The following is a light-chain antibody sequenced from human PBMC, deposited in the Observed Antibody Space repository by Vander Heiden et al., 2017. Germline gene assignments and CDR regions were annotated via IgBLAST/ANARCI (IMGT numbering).Light chain of an antibody. Sequence: DIEMTQSPDSLAVSLGERATINCKSSQSILYTPNNKNYLAWYQQKPGQPPKLLIYWASTREFGVPDRFSGSGSGTDFTLTISSLQAEDVAVYYCQQEDSTPYTFGQRTKLEIK. J-gene: IGKJ2*01. V-gene: IGKV4-1*01. CDR1: QSILYTPNNKNY. CDR3: QQEDSTPYT. CDR2: WAS.